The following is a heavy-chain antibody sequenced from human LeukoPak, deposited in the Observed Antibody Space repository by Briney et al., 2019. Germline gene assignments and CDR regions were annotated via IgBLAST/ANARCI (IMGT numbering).Heavy chain of an antibody. CDR1: GGSFSGYY. CDR3: ATTTGGIAAAGHYYYYMDV. CDR2: INHSGST. J-gene: IGHJ6*03. D-gene: IGHD6-13*01. V-gene: IGHV4-34*01. Sequence: SETLSLTCAVYGGSFSGYYWSWIRQPPGKGLEWIGEINHSGSTNYNPSLKSRVTISVDTSKNQFSLKLSSVTAADTAVYYCATTTGGIAAAGHYYYYMDVWGKGTTVTVSS.